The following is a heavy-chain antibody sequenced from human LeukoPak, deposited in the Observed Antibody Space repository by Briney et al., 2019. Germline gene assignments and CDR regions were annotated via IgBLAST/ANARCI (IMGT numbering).Heavy chain of an antibody. CDR1: GGSISSSSYY. CDR2: IYYSGST. Sequence: SETLSLTCTVSGGSISSSSYYWGWIRQPPGKGLEWIGSIYYSGSTYYNPSLKSRVTISVDTSKDQFSLQLNSVTPEDTAVYYCARSPILAVTSPYYYMDVWGKGTTVTVSS. V-gene: IGHV4-39*01. CDR3: ARSPILAVTSPYYYMDV. J-gene: IGHJ6*03. D-gene: IGHD2-21*02.